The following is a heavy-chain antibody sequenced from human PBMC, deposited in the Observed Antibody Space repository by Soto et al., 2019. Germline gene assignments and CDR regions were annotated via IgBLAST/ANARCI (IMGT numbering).Heavy chain of an antibody. D-gene: IGHD6-25*01. CDR3: AKTRRLLGYYYYGMDV. CDR2: ISSYKSNT. V-gene: IGHV1-18*01. CDR1: GFTLTTYG. Sequence: ASVKVSCKASGFTLTTYGITWVRQAPGEGLEWMGWISSYKSNTNYAQKLQGRVTMTRDNSKNTLYLQMNSLRAEDTAIYYCAKTRRLLGYYYYGMDVWGQGTTVTVSS. J-gene: IGHJ6*02.